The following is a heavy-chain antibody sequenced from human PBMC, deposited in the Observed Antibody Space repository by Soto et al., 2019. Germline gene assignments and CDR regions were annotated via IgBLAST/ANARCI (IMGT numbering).Heavy chain of an antibody. J-gene: IGHJ6*02. V-gene: IGHV4-30-4*01. CDR1: GGSISSADYY. CDR2: IYKSGNT. Sequence: QVQLQESGPGLVKPSQTLSLTCTVSGGSISSADYYWSWIRQPPGKGLEWIGYIYKSGNTYYNPSLKSRVTKSIDTSKNQFSLKLSSVTAADTAVYYCARGNCYGMDVWGQGTTVTVSS. CDR3: ARGNCYGMDV.